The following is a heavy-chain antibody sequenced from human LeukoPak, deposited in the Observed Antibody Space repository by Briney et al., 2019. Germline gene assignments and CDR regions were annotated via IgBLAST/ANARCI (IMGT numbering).Heavy chain of an antibody. CDR2: ISSSSTYI. CDR3: ARIWDGYNSVADC. D-gene: IGHD5-12*01. CDR1: GFIFNSFS. V-gene: IGHV3-21*01. Sequence: GGSLRLSCAASGFIFNSFSMTWVRQAPGKGLEWVSSISSSSTYIYYADSVKGRFTISRDNAKNSLYLQINSLRAEDTAVYYCARIWDGYNSVADCWGQGTLVTVSS. J-gene: IGHJ4*02.